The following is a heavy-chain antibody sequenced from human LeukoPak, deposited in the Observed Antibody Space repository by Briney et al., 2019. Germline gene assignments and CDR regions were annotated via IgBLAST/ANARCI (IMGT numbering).Heavy chain of an antibody. Sequence: SETLSLTCTVSGGSISSSSYYWGWIRQPPGKGLEWIGSIYYSGSTYYNPSLKSRVTISVDTSKNQLSLKLSSMTAADTAVYYCARHLRWRTSFSPFDYWGQGTLVTVSS. D-gene: IGHD3/OR15-3a*01. CDR2: IYYSGST. J-gene: IGHJ4*02. CDR3: ARHLRWRTSFSPFDY. CDR1: GGSISSSSYY. V-gene: IGHV4-39*01.